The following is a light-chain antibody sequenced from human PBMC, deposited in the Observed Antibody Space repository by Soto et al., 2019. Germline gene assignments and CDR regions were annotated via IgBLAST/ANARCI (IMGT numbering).Light chain of an antibody. J-gene: IGKJ1*01. Sequence: ELVLTQSPGTLSLSPGERATLSCRTSQSVRSNYLAWYQQKPGQAPRLLIYAGSSRATGIPDRFSCSGSGTDFILTINRLEPEDFAVYYCQEYGDSRTFGQGTKVEIK. CDR2: AGS. V-gene: IGKV3-20*01. CDR1: QSVRSNY. CDR3: QEYGDSRT.